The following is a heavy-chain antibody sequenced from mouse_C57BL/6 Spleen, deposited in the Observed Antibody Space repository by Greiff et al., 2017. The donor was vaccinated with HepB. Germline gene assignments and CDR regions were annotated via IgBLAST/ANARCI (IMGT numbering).Heavy chain of an antibody. CDR1: GYTFTSYW. D-gene: IGHD2-3*01. V-gene: IGHV1-52*01. CDR2: IDPSDSET. Sequence: QVHVKQSGAELVRPGSSVKLSCKASGYTFTSYWMHWVKQRPIQGLEWIGNIDPSDSETHYNQKFKDKATLTVDKSSSTAYMQLSSLTSEDSAVYYCARGGDGYYDRYFDVWGTGTTVTVSS. J-gene: IGHJ1*03. CDR3: ARGGDGYYDRYFDV.